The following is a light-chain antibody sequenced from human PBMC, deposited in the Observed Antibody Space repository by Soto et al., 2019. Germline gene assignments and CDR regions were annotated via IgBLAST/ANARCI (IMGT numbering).Light chain of an antibody. CDR1: SSNIGAEYD. J-gene: IGLJ1*01. Sequence: QSVLTQPPSVSGAPGQRVAISCTGSSSNIGAEYDVHWYQQLPGTAHKRLIYGDNNRPSGVPDRFSGSKSGTSASLAITGLQPEDEADSYCQYYESSLTTFVFRTGTTVTVL. V-gene: IGLV1-40*01. CDR2: GDN. CDR3: QYYESSLTTFV.